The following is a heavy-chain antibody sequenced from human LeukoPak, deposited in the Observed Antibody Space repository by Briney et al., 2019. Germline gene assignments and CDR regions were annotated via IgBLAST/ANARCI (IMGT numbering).Heavy chain of an antibody. Sequence: GGSLRLSCAASGFTFSSYWMSWVRQAPGKGLEWVANIKQDGSEKYYVDSVKGRFTISRDNAKNSLYLQMNSLRAEDTAVYYCARGGFGELLYYFDYWGQGTLVTVSS. D-gene: IGHD3-10*01. J-gene: IGHJ4*02. CDR2: IKQDGSEK. CDR1: GFTFSSYW. CDR3: ARGGFGELLYYFDY. V-gene: IGHV3-7*01.